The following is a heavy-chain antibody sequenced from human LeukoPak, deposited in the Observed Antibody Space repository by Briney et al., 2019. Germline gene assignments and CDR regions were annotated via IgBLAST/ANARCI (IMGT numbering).Heavy chain of an antibody. CDR3: ARHKPTGSYPLEL. CDR2: VYYSGRT. J-gene: IGHJ4*02. V-gene: IGHV4-59*08. CDR1: GDSISSYY. D-gene: IGHD3-10*01. Sequence: SETLSLTCTVSGDSISSYYWSWLRQPPGKGLEWIGHVYYSGRTTYNPSPRSRLTISVDTSTSQLSLKLSSVTAADTAVYYCARHKPTGSYPLELWGQGTLVTVSS.